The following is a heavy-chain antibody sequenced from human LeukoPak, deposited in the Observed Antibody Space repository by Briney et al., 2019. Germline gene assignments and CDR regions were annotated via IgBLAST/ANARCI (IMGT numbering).Heavy chain of an antibody. CDR1: GFTFSSYA. J-gene: IGHJ3*02. Sequence: GGSLRLSCAASGFTFSSYAMSWVRQAPGKGLEWVSAISGSGGSTYYADSVKGRFTISRDNSKNTLYPQMNSLRAEDTAVYYCAKDSSGSYDAFDIWGQGTMVTVSS. D-gene: IGHD3-22*01. CDR3: AKDSSGSYDAFDI. V-gene: IGHV3-23*01. CDR2: ISGSGGST.